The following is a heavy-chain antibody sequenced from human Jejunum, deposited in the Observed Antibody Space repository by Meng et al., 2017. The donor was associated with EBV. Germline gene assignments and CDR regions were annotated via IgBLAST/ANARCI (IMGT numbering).Heavy chain of an antibody. Sequence: QGQLVQSGGEVKKPGASVKVSCKASAYTFAGYYMHWVRQAPGQGLEWMGRINPNSGGANYAQKFQGRVTMTRDTSISTAYMELSRLRSDDTAVYYCAREGLVGDLRYFDLWGRGTLVTVSS. V-gene: IGHV1-2*06. J-gene: IGHJ2*01. D-gene: IGHD3-16*01. CDR2: INPNSGGA. CDR3: AREGLVGDLRYFDL. CDR1: AYTFAGYY.